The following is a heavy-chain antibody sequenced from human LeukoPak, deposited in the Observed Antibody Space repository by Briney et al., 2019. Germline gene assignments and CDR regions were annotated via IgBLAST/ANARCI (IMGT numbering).Heavy chain of an antibody. J-gene: IGHJ4*02. Sequence: SETLSLTCTVSGGSIRSSYYYWGWIRQPPGKGLEWIGSIYDSGSTYYNPSLKSRVTISVDTSKNQFSLKLNSVTAADTAVFYCAKDRVFRGAFFDYWGQGTLVTVSS. V-gene: IGHV4-39*02. CDR1: GGSIRSSYYY. CDR3: AKDRVFRGAFFDY. D-gene: IGHD3-10*01. CDR2: IYDSGST.